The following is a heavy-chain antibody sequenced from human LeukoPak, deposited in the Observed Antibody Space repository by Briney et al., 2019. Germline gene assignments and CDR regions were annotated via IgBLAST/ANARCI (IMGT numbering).Heavy chain of an antibody. D-gene: IGHD1-7*01. V-gene: IGHV3-74*01. CDR1: GFTFSSYG. CDR2: INSDGSST. J-gene: IGHJ4*02. CDR3: ARELSRYDWNYRD. Sequence: QSGRSLRLSCAASGFTFSSYGMHWVRQAPGKGLVWVSRINSDGSSTNYADSVKGRFTISRDNAKNTLYLQMNSLRAEDTAVYYCARELSRYDWNYRDWGQGTLVTVSS.